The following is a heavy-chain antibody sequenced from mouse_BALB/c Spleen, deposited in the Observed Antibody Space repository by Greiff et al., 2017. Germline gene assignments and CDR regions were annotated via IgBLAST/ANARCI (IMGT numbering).Heavy chain of an antibody. CDR3: TRATATFDY. Sequence: EVQLVESGGGLVKPGGSLKLSCAASGFTFSSYTMSWVRQTPEKRLEWVATISSGGSYTYYPDSVKGRFTISRDNAKNTLYLQMSSLKSEDTAMYYCTRATATFDYWGQGTTLTVSS. CDR1: GFTFSSYT. V-gene: IGHV5-6-4*01. J-gene: IGHJ2*01. D-gene: IGHD1-2*01. CDR2: ISSGGSYT.